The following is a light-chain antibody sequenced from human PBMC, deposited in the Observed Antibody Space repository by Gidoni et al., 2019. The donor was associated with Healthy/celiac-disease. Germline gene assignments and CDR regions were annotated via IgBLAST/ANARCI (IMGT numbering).Light chain of an antibody. V-gene: IGLV2-8*01. J-gene: IGLJ1*01. Sequence: QSALTQPPSASGSPGQSAPISCTGTSSDVGGYNYVSWYQQHPGKAPKLMIYEVSKRPSGVPDRFSGSKSGNTASLTVSGLQAEDEADYYCSSYAGSNNPLYVFGTGTKVTVL. CDR2: EVS. CDR1: SSDVGGYNY. CDR3: SSYAGSNNPLYV.